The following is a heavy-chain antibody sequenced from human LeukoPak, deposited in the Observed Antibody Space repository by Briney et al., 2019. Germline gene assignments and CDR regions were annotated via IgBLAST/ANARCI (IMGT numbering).Heavy chain of an antibody. J-gene: IGHJ4*02. V-gene: IGHV3-30*04. CDR1: GFTFSIYT. Sequence: GGSLRLSCAASGFTFSIYTIHWVRQAPGKGLEWVALISYDGSNKYYGDSVKGRFTISRDNSKNTLYLQMNSLRADDTAVYYCATDSSPDFWGQGTLVTVSS. CDR2: ISYDGSNK. CDR3: ATDSSPDF. D-gene: IGHD3-22*01.